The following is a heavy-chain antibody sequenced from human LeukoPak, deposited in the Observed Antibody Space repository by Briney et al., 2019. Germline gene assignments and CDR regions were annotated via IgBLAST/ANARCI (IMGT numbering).Heavy chain of an antibody. CDR3: ARANYGSGSFYKYNMDV. V-gene: IGHV4-34*01. CDR2: INHSGSI. D-gene: IGHD3-10*01. Sequence: SETLSLTCAVYGGSFNDYYWTWIRQPPGKGLEWIGEINHSGSINYNPSLKSRVNLSVDTSKNQFTLKLSSVTAADRAVYYCARANYGSGSFYKYNMDVWGKGTTVTVSS. J-gene: IGHJ6*03. CDR1: GGSFNDYY.